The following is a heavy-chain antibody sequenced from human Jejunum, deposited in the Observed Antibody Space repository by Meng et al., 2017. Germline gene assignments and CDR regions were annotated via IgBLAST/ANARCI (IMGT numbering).Heavy chain of an antibody. CDR1: GGTFSSAA. J-gene: IGHJ4*02. CDR3: ARGAVVYTNNMLDD. CDR2: IIPIVGST. D-gene: IGHD4-23*01. V-gene: IGHV1-69*01. Sequence: ARLVAAGDEVKQPGSWVKVSCTASGGTFSSAALGWGGQAPGKGLEWMGGIIPIVGSTKYAQTFQGRVTITADEATSTAYMELSGLTSEDRALYSCARGAVVYTNNMLDDWGQGTLVTVSS.